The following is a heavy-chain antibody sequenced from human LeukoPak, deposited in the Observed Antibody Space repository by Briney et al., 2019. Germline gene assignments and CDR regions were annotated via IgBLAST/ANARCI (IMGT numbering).Heavy chain of an antibody. CDR2: INPSGGST. D-gene: IGHD3-16*02. J-gene: IGHJ4*02. Sequence: ASVKVSCKASGYTFTSYYMHWVRQAPGQGLEWMGIINPSGGSTSYAQKFQSRVTMTRDTSTSTVYMELSSLRSEDTAVYYCASLPIMITFGGVIVRDYWGQGTLVTVSS. V-gene: IGHV1-46*01. CDR1: GYTFTSYY. CDR3: ASLPIMITFGGVIVRDY.